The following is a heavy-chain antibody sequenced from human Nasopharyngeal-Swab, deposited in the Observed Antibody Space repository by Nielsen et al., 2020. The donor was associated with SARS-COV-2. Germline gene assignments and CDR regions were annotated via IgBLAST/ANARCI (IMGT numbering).Heavy chain of an antibody. CDR2: IYYSGST. CDR3: ARQIWLRFSWFDP. J-gene: IGHJ5*02. D-gene: IGHD5-12*01. V-gene: IGHV4-39*01. Sequence: GSLRLSCTVSGGSISSSSYYWGWIRQPPGKGLEWIGSIYYSGSTYYNPSPKSRVTISVDTSKNQFSLKLSSVTAADTAVYYCARQIWLRFSWFDPWGQGTLVTVSS. CDR1: GGSISSSSYY.